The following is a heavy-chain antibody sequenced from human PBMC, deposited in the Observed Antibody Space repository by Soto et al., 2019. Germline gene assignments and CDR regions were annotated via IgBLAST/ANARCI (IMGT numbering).Heavy chain of an antibody. V-gene: IGHV4-61*08. CDR3: ARGEDAFFYYGLDV. J-gene: IGHJ6*02. CDR2: IYDTGISGYTPST. CDR1: DASINSGGYY. Sequence: PSETLSLTCTVSDASINSGGYYWSWIRRPPGKGLEWIAYIYDTGISGYTPSTSYNPSLKSRVTMSVDTSKSQFSLKLTSVTAADTAVYYCARGEDAFFYYGLDVWGQGITVTVSS.